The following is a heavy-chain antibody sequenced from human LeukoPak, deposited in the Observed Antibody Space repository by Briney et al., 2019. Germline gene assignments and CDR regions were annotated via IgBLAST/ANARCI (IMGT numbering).Heavy chain of an antibody. CDR3: D. V-gene: IGHV3-23*01. CDR1: GFTFSHFA. J-gene: IGHJ4*02. CDR2: ISGSGNKT. Sequence: GGSLRFSCAASGFTFSHFAMSWVRQAPGKGLHWVSTISGSGNKTYDADSVKGRFTISRDNSKNTLYLQMTGLRAEDTAVYYDDWGQGTLVTVSS.